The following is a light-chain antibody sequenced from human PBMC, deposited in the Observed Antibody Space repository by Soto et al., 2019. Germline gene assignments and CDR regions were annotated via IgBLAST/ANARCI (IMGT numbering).Light chain of an antibody. CDR2: EVS. V-gene: IGLV2-8*01. CDR3: SSYAGSNSLV. CDR1: SSDIGAYNF. J-gene: IGLJ1*01. Sequence: QSSLTQPPSASGSPGRSVTIACTGTSSDIGAYNFVSWYQQHPGKAPKLMIYEVSKRPSGVPDRFSGSKSGDTASLTVSGLQAEDEADYFCSSYAGSNSLVFGSGTKVTVL.